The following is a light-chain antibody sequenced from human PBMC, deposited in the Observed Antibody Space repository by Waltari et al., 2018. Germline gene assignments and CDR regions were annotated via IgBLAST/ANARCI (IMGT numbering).Light chain of an antibody. J-gene: IGLJ2*01. CDR2: DDN. Sequence: SYLLTQPPSVSVAPGQTARITCGGSNIGDQRVPWYQHKTGQAPPLVVYDDNDRPSGIPGRISGSNSGYTATLSITRVEAGDEADYYCQVWDSDGDHVVFGGGTKLIVL. CDR1: NIGDQR. CDR3: QVWDSDGDHVV. V-gene: IGLV3-21*02.